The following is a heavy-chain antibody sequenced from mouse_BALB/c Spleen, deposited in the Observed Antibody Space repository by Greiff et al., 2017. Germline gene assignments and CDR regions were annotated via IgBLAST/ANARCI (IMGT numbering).Heavy chain of an antibody. J-gene: IGHJ3*01. CDR3: APTATAWFAY. CDR1: GYAFSSYW. CDR2: IYPGDGDT. V-gene: IGHV1-80*01. D-gene: IGHD1-2*01. Sequence: QVQLQQSGAELVRPGSSVKISCKASGYAFSSYWMNWVKQRPGQGLEWIGQIYPGDGDTNYNGKFKGKATLTADKSSSTAYMQLSSLTSEDSAVYFCAPTATAWFAYWGQGTLVTVSA.